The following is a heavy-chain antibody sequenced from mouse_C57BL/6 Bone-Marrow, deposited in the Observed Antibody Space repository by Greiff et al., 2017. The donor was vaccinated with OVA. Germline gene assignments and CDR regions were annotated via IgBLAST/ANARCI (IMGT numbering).Heavy chain of an antibody. CDR1: GYTFTSYW. Sequence: VQLQQPGAELVKPGASVKMSCKASGYTFTSYWITWVKQRPGQGLEWIGDIYPGSGSTNYNEKFKSKATLTVDTSSSTAYMQLSSLTSEDSAVYYCARGYYYGSSQFACWGQGTLVTVSA. V-gene: IGHV1-55*01. D-gene: IGHD1-1*01. CDR2: IYPGSGST. J-gene: IGHJ3*01. CDR3: ARGYYYGSSQFAC.